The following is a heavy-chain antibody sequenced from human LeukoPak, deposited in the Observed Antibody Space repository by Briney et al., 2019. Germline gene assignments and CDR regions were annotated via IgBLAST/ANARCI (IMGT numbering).Heavy chain of an antibody. V-gene: IGHV3-7*04. CDR1: GFTFSNYW. D-gene: IGHD2-8*01. CDR2: INQDGSEK. Sequence: GGSLRLSCAASGFTFSNYWMNWVRQAPGKGLEWVANINQDGSEKYYVDSAKGRFTISRDNAKNSLYLQMNSLRAEDTAVYYCARGPLRTDVYWGQGTLVTVSS. CDR3: ARGPLRTDVY. J-gene: IGHJ4*02.